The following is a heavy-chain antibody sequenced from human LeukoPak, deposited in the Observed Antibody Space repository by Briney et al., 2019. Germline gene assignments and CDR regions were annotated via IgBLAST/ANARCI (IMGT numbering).Heavy chain of an antibody. CDR1: GYTFTDYY. V-gene: IGHV1-2*02. CDR2: IHPNTVVT. CDR3: ARGTKDILGPVDY. J-gene: IGHJ4*02. Sequence: ASVKVSCKASGYTFTDYYIHWVRQAPGQGLEWMGWIHPNTVVTNFDQKFQGRVTLTRDTSISTAYMELSRLRSGDTALYYCARGTKDILGPVDYWGQGTLVTVSS. D-gene: IGHD1-26*01.